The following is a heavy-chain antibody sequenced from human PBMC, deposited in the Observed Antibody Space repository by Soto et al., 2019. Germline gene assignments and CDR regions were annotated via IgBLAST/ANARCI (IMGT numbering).Heavy chain of an antibody. CDR3: AKGKHPDY. CDR1: GGSSSGYY. Sequence: ETLSLTCAVYGGSSSGYYWSWIRQPPGKGLEWIGEIKHSGSTNYNPSLRSRVTISADTSKNQFSLKLSSVTAADTAVYYCAKGKHPDYWGQGTLATVSS. CDR2: IKHSGST. V-gene: IGHV4-34*01. J-gene: IGHJ4*02.